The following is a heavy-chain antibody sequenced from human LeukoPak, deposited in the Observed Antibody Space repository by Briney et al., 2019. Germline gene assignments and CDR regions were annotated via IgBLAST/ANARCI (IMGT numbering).Heavy chain of an antibody. J-gene: IGHJ3*02. Sequence: GSSVKVSCKASGGTFSSYAISWVRQAPGQGLEWMGGIIPIFGTANYAQKFQGRVTITTDESTSTAYMELSSLRSEGTAVYYCARYGYCSSTSCSDAFDIWAKGQWSPSLQ. CDR3: ARYGYCSSTSCSDAFDI. CDR2: IIPIFGTA. D-gene: IGHD2-2*01. V-gene: IGHV1-69*05. CDR1: GGTFSSYA.